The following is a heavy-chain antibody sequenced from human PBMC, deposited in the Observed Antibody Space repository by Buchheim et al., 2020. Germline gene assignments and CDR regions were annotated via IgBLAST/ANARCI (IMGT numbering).Heavy chain of an antibody. D-gene: IGHD2-21*02. CDR1: GGSISSSSYY. CDR2: IYYSGST. V-gene: IGHV4-39*01. J-gene: IGHJ1*01. Sequence: QLQLQESGPGLVKPSETLSLTCTVSGGSISSSSYYWGWIRQPPGKGLEWIGSIYYSGSTYYNPSLKSRVTISVDTSKNQFSLKLSSVTAADTAVYYCARIRYCGGDCYSWYFQHWGQGTL. CDR3: ARIRYCGGDCYSWYFQH.